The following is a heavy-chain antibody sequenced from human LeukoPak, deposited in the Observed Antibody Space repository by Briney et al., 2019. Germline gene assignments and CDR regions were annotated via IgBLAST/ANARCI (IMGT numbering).Heavy chain of an antibody. J-gene: IGHJ4*02. D-gene: IGHD6-6*01. CDR1: GFTFSNYW. Sequence: SGGSLRLSCAASGFTFSNYWMGWIRQPPGKGLEWIGEINHSGSTNYNPSLKSRVTISVDTSKNQFSLKLSSVTAADTAVYYCARVGSSSGGGVDYWGQGTLVTVSS. CDR3: ARVGSSSGGGVDY. V-gene: IGHV4-34*01. CDR2: INHSGST.